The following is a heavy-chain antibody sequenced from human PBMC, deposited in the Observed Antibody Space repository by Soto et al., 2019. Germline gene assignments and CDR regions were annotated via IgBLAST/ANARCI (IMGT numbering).Heavy chain of an antibody. V-gene: IGHV3-33*06. Sequence: LRLSCVASGFTFSSYGMHWVRQAPGKGLEWVAVMSYDGSHEYYADSVKGRFTISRDNSKTILYLQMNSLRLEDTAVYYCAKGSVLRVVEAPLAILGGVDVWGQGAMVT. D-gene: IGHD2-8*01. J-gene: IGHJ6*02. CDR1: GFTFSSYG. CDR3: AKGSVLRVVEAPLAILGGVDV. CDR2: MSYDGSHE.